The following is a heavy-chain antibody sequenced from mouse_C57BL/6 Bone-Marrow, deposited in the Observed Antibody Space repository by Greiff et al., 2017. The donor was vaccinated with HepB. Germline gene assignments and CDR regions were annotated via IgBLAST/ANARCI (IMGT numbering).Heavy chain of an antibody. D-gene: IGHD1-1*01. J-gene: IGHJ2*01. CDR3: AGVATGYFDY. V-gene: IGHV1-50*01. CDR2: IDPSDSYT. CDR1: GYTFTSYW. Sequence: QVQLQQSGAELVKPGASVKMSCKASGYTFTSYWMQWVKQRPGQGLEWIGEIDPSDSYTNYNQKFKGKATLTVDTSSSTAYMQLSSLTSEDSAVYYCAGVATGYFDYWGQGTTLTVSS.